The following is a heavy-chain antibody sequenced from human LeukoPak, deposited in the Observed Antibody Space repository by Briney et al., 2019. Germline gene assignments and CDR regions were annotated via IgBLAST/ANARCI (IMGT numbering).Heavy chain of an antibody. CDR2: ISIDGRGT. CDR3: AKDNGSGSYYSWRYFDY. CDR1: GFTFSNYA. V-gene: IGHV3-30*04. D-gene: IGHD3-10*01. Sequence: GGSLRLSCAASGFTFSNYALHWVRQAPGKGLEWMAVISIDGRGTYYAGSVKGRFTISRDNSKNTLFLQMNSLRAEDTALYYCAKDNGSGSYYSWRYFDYWGQGTLVTVSS. J-gene: IGHJ4*02.